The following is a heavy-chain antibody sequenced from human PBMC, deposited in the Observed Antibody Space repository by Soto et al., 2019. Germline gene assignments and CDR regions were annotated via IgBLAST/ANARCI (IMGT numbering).Heavy chain of an antibody. V-gene: IGHV3-21*01. J-gene: IGHJ4*02. Sequence: KPVGSLRLSCTVSGFAFNNYGINWVPQAPGKGLEWASSISSSSSYIYYADSVKGRFTISRDNAKNSLYLQMNSLRAEDTAVYYCARAQIAAAADFDYWGQGTLVTVSS. CDR1: GFAFNNYG. D-gene: IGHD6-13*01. CDR3: ARAQIAAAADFDY. CDR2: ISSSSSYI.